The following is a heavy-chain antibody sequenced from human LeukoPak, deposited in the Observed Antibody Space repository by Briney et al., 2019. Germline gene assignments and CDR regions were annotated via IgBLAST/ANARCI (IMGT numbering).Heavy chain of an antibody. V-gene: IGHV4-31*03. Sequence: PSETLSLTCTVSGGSISSGGYYWSWIRQHPGKGLEWIGYIYYSGSTYYNPSLKSRVTISVDTPKNQFSLKLSSVTAADTAVYYCARDGPLYCSGGSCYSTGVRWFDPWGQGTLVTVSS. CDR1: GGSISSGGYY. J-gene: IGHJ5*02. CDR3: ARDGPLYCSGGSCYSTGVRWFDP. D-gene: IGHD2-15*01. CDR2: IYYSGST.